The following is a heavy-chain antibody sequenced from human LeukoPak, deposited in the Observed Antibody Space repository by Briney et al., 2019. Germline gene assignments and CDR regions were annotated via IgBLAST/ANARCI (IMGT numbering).Heavy chain of an antibody. J-gene: IGHJ5*02. CDR3: ARAPYYYDSSGQPNWFDP. CDR1: GGTFSSYA. V-gene: IGHV1-69*13. Sequence: SVKVSCKASGGTFSSYAISWVRQAPGQGLEWTGGIIPIFGTANYAQKFQGRVTITADESTSTAYMELSSLRSEDTAVYYCARAPYYYDSSGQPNWFDPWAREPWSPSPQ. D-gene: IGHD3-22*01. CDR2: IIPIFGTA.